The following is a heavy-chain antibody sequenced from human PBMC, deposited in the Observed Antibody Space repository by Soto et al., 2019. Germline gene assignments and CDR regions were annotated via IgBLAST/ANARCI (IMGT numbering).Heavy chain of an antibody. CDR3: AKGGGYDSSDFDY. CDR2: ISSSSSTI. J-gene: IGHJ4*02. D-gene: IGHD3-22*01. CDR1: GFTFSSYS. V-gene: IGHV3-48*04. Sequence: GGSLRLSCAASGFTFSSYSMNWVRQAPGKGLEWVSYISSSSSTIYYADSVKGRFTISRDNSKNTLYLQMNSLRAEDTAVYYCAKGGGYDSSDFDYWGQGTLVTVSS.